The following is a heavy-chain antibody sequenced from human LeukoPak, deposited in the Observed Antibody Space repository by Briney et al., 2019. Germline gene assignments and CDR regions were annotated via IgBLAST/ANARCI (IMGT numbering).Heavy chain of an antibody. CDR1: GFDFSINA. J-gene: IGHJ6*02. V-gene: IGHV3-30-3*01. CDR2: ISYDGSKK. D-gene: IGHD2/OR15-2a*01. Sequence: GSLRLSCAASGFDFSINAMHWVRQAPGKGLEWVSLISYDGSKKYYADSVKGRFTISRDNSKITLHLQMNSLRPEDAAVYYCARVAAAYDTFSYHGMDVWGQGTTVIVSS. CDR3: ARVAAAYDTFSYHGMDV.